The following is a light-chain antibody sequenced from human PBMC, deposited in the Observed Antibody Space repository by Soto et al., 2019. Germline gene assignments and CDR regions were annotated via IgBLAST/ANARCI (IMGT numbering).Light chain of an antibody. CDR3: QQYGGSTRT. CDR1: QSVTTQ. V-gene: IGKV3-20*01. J-gene: IGKJ1*01. Sequence: EIVMTQSPATLSVSPGERATLSCMASQSVTTQLAWYQQKPGQAPRLIIHGASSRATGVPDRITGSGSGTDFTLSISRLEPEDFAVYYCQQYGGSTRTFGQGTKVDIK. CDR2: GAS.